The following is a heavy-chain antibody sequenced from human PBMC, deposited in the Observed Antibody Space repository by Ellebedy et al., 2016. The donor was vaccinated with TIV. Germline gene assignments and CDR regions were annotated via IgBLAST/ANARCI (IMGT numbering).Heavy chain of an antibody. CDR3: ASQLVAGYDAFDI. CDR1: GGSISSYY. CDR2: IYYSGST. V-gene: IGHV4-59*08. J-gene: IGHJ3*02. D-gene: IGHD6-19*01. Sequence: MPSETLSLTCTVSGGSISSYYWSWIRQPPGKGLEWSGYIYYSGSTNYNPSLKSRGTLSVDTSTNQFSLKRSSVTAADTAVYYCASQLVAGYDAFDIWGQGTMVTVSS.